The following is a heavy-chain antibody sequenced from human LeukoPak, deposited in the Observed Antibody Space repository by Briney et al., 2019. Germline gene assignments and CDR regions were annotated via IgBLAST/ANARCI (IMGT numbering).Heavy chain of an antibody. Sequence: GGSLRLSCAASGFTFSSYAMTWVRQAPGKGLEWVSSISGGGGGTYYAESVRGRFTISRDNSKNTLFLQMNSLRVEDTAVYYCAKVDGGSYYSSDWGQGTLVTVSS. CDR3: AKVDGGSYYSSD. D-gene: IGHD1-26*01. J-gene: IGHJ4*02. CDR1: GFTFSSYA. CDR2: ISGGGGGT. V-gene: IGHV3-23*01.